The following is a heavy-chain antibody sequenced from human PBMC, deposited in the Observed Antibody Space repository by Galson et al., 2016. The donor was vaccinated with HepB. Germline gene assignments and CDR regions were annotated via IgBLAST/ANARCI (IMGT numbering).Heavy chain of an antibody. D-gene: IGHD5-18*01. J-gene: IGHJ6*02. CDR2: INEDGSEK. V-gene: IGHV3-7*04. Sequence: SLRLSCAASGFSFSRYWMNWVRQAPGKGLEWVADINEDGSEKFYVDSVRGRFTISRDYARNSVYLQMNSLRVEDTAVYYCARDYAEYSYGYGGHYYGFEVWGQGTTVTVSS. CDR1: GFSFSRYW. CDR3: ARDYAEYSYGYGGHYYGFEV.